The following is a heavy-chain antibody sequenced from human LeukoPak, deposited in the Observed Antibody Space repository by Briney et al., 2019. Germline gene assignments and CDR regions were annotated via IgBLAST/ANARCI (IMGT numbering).Heavy chain of an antibody. D-gene: IGHD1-26*01. V-gene: IGHV1-69*01. CDR2: IIPIFGAA. J-gene: IGHJ4*02. CDR1: GGAFSSYA. Sequence: ASVKVSCKASGGAFSSYAISWVRQAPGQGLEWMGGIIPIFGAANYAQKFQGRVTITADESTSTAYMELSSLRSEDTAVYYCAREGPSGSYYPDYWGQGTLVTVSS. CDR3: AREGPSGSYYPDY.